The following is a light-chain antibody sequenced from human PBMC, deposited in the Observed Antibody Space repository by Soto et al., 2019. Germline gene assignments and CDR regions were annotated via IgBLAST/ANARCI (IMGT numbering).Light chain of an antibody. V-gene: IGLV2-23*01. Sequence: QSALTQPASVSGSLGQSITISCSGTNSDGGSDNHVSWYQQYPGKAPKLMIYEGSKRPSGVSSRFSGSKSGNTASLTISGLQAEDEADYYCCSYVGSSSVLFGGGTKLTVL. J-gene: IGLJ2*01. CDR2: EGS. CDR1: NSDGGSDNH. CDR3: CSYVGSSSVL.